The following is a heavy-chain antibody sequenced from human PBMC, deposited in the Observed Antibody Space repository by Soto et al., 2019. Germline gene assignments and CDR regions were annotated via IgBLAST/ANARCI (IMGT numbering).Heavy chain of an antibody. CDR2: ISYDGSNK. V-gene: IGHV3-30-3*01. CDR1: GVPFSSYS. J-gene: IGHJ1*01. Sequence: GGSLSLSCAASGVPFSSYSMHWVRQAPGKGLEWVAVISYDGSNKYYADSVKGRFTISRDNSKNTLYLQMNSLRAEDTAVYYCASAIYDFWSGSQYFQHWGQGTLVTVSS. D-gene: IGHD3-3*01. CDR3: ASAIYDFWSGSQYFQH.